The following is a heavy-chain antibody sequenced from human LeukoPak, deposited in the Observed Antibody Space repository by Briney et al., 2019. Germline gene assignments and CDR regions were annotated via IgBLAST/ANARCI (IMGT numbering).Heavy chain of an antibody. CDR3: ARPRVYDYVWGSYRSYFDY. CDR2: INHSGST. Sequence: SGTLSLTCAVYGGSFSGYYWSWIRQPPGKGLEWIGEINHSGSTNYNPSLKSRVTISVDTSKNQFSLKLSSVTAADTAVYYCARPRVYDYVWGSYRSYFDYWGQGTLVTVSS. CDR1: GGSFSGYY. V-gene: IGHV4-34*01. J-gene: IGHJ4*02. D-gene: IGHD3-16*02.